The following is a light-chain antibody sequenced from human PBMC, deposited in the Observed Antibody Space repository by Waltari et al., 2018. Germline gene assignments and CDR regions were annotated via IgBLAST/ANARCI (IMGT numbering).Light chain of an antibody. Sequence: SYVLTQPPSVSVAPGQTARITCEGTDIGYKSVHWYHQRPGQAPVLVLHENSDRHSGIPERISGSNAVNMATLSISRVEAGDEADYYCQVWDSRSDHVVFGGGTKLTVL. CDR2: ENS. V-gene: IGLV3-21*02. CDR1: DIGYKS. J-gene: IGLJ2*01. CDR3: QVWDSRSDHVV.